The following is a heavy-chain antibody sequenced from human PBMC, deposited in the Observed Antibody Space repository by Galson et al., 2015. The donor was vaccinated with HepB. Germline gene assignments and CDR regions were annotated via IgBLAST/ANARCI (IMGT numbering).Heavy chain of an antibody. CDR3: ARGGFRVPAAIPG. CDR2: ISYDGSNK. V-gene: IGHV3-30-3*01. J-gene: IGHJ4*02. D-gene: IGHD2-2*02. Sequence: SLRLSCAASGFTFSSYAMHWVRQAPGKGLEWVAVISYDGSNKYYADSVKGRFTISRDNSKNTLYLQMNSLRAEDTAVYYCARGGFRVPAAIPGWGQGTLVTVSS. CDR1: GFTFSSYA.